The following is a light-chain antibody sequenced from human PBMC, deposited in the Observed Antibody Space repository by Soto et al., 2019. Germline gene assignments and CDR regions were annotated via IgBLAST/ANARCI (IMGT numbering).Light chain of an antibody. J-gene: IGLJ2*01. V-gene: IGLV1-40*01. CDR2: DNN. CDR1: SSNTGADYD. Sequence: QSVLTQPPSVSGAPGQRVTISCTGSSSNTGADYDVHWYQHLPGSAPKLLIYDNNIRPSGVPDRFSGPKSGTSASLAITGLQAEDEGDYYCQSYDSSLSNLVVFGGGTKVTVL. CDR3: QSYDSSLSNLVV.